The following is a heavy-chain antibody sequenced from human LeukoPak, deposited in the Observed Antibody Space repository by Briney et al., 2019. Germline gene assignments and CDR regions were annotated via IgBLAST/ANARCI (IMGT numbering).Heavy chain of an antibody. CDR2: ISSSSSYI. V-gene: IGHV3-21*01. J-gene: IGHJ4*02. D-gene: IGHD2-2*01. Sequence: GGSLRLSCAASGFTFSSYSMNWVRQAPGKGLEWVSSISSSSSYIYYADSVKGRFTISRDNAKNSLYLQMNSLRAEDTAVYYCARDHGQDIVVVPAAMMGDAEYWGQGTLVTVSS. CDR1: GFTFSSYS. CDR3: ARDHGQDIVVVPAAMMGDAEY.